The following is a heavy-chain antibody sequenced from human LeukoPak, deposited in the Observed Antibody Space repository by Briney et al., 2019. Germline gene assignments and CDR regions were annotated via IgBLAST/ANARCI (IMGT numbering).Heavy chain of an antibody. CDR3: ARGHRSGNYYYYGMDV. CDR2: MNPNSGNT. V-gene: IGHV1-8*02. Sequence: ASVRVSCKASGGTFSTFALTWVRQAPGQGLEWMGWMNPNSGNTGYAQKFQGRVTMTRNTSISTAYMELSSLRSEDTAVYYCARGHRSGNYYYYGMDVWGQGTTVTVSS. D-gene: IGHD3-10*01. CDR1: GGTFSTFA. J-gene: IGHJ6*02.